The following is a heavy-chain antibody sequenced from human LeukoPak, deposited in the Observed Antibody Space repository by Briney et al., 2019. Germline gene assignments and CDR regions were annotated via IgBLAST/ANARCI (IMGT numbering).Heavy chain of an antibody. CDR2: IWYDGSNK. V-gene: IGHV3-33*08. D-gene: IGHD5-24*01. CDR3: ARGDGYNDAEYLQH. CDR1: GFNFSNQA. J-gene: IGHJ1*01. Sequence: GSLRPFFSASGFNFSNQAMSWVRQAPGKGPEWVAVIWYDGSNKYYGDSVKGRFTISRDNSKKTLYLQMNSLRVEDTAVYYCARGDGYNDAEYLQHWGQGTLVTVS.